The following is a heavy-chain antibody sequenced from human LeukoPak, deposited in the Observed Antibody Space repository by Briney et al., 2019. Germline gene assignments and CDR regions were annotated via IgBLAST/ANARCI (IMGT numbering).Heavy chain of an antibody. J-gene: IGHJ4*02. CDR1: GFTFSSYA. Sequence: GGSLRLSCAASGFTFSSYAMSWVRQAPGNGLEWVSAISGSGGSTYYADSVKGRFTISRDNSKDTLYLQMNSLRAEDTAVYYCAKGVPVEMDTMGPFDYWGQGTLVTVSS. V-gene: IGHV3-23*01. D-gene: IGHD5-24*01. CDR3: AKGVPVEMDTMGPFDY. CDR2: ISGSGGST.